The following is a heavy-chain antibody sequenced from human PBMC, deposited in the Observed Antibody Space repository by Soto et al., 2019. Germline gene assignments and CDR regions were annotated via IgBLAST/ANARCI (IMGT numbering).Heavy chain of an antibody. V-gene: IGHV3-23*01. CDR1: QFTFNNYV. CDR3: AKRGDSTGCFWST. J-gene: IGHJ5*02. D-gene: IGHD6-19*01. Sequence: EVQLLESGGGLVQPGGSLRLSCAASQFTFNNYVMAWVRQAQGKGLQWISSISASGDATYYADSVMGRFTISRDNSESTLYLQMNSLRTEDTALYYCAKRGDSTGCFWSTWGQGTLVTVSS. CDR2: ISASGDAT.